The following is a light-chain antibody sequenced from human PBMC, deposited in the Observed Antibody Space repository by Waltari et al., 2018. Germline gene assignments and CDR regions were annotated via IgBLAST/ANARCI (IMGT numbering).Light chain of an antibody. CDR3: QTWGTGIQV. CDR2: LNDDGSI. J-gene: IGLJ3*02. Sequence: QLVLTQSPSASASLGASVKLTCTLPSGPSSYAIAWHTQQPEKGLRYLMKLNDDGSISKGDGIPDRFSGSSSGAERYLTISSLQAEDEADYYCQTWGTGIQVFGGGTKLTVL. V-gene: IGLV4-69*01. CDR1: SGPSSYA.